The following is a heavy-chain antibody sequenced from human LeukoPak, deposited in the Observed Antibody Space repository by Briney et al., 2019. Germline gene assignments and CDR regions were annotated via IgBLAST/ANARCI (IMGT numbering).Heavy chain of an antibody. Sequence: APVKVSCKASGYSFTGHYIHWVRQAPGQGLEWMGWIHPNRGGTNIAQKFQGRVTLTSDSSISTAYMELSSLTSDDTAVYYCARIAVAGTSREDWFDPWGQGTLVTVSS. CDR2: IHPNRGGT. CDR1: GYSFTGHY. CDR3: ARIAVAGTSREDWFDP. D-gene: IGHD6-19*01. J-gene: IGHJ5*02. V-gene: IGHV1-2*02.